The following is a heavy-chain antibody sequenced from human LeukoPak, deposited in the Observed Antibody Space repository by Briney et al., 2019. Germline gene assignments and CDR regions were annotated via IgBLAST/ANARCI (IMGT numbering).Heavy chain of an antibody. V-gene: IGHV4-59*12. CDR2: IYYSGST. J-gene: IGHJ4*02. CDR1: GGSISSYY. Sequence: SETLSLTCTVSGGSISSYYWSWIRQPPGKGLEWIGYIYYSGSTNYNPSLKSRVTISVDTSKNQFSLKLSSVTAADTAVYYCARSHDYVSPWAYFDYWGQGTLVTVSS. D-gene: IGHD3-16*01. CDR3: ARSHDYVSPWAYFDY.